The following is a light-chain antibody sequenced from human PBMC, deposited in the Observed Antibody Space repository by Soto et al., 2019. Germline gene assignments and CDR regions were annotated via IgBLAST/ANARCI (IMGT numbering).Light chain of an antibody. CDR1: QSISTY. J-gene: IGKJ1*01. Sequence: DLQMTQSPSSLSASVGDKGTITCRAGQSISTYLNWYQQKPGRAPKLLIYGASNLLSGVPSRFSGSGSGTDFMLTVTTLQPEDFATHYCQQSYTSQWTFGQGTKVEIK. V-gene: IGKV1-39*01. CDR2: GAS. CDR3: QQSYTSQWT.